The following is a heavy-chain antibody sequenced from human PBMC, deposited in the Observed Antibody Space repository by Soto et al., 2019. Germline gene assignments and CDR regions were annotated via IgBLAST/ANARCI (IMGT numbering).Heavy chain of an antibody. CDR3: ARGDCSGGSCVSARSFYHYYGMSF. Sequence: ASVKVSCKASGYTFTSYYMHWVRQAPGQGLEWMGIINPSGGSTSYAQKFQGRVTMTRDTSTSTVYMELSSLRSEDTAVYYCARGDCSGGSCVSARSFYHYYGMSFWGQGTSVTVSS. CDR1: GYTFTSYY. J-gene: IGHJ6*02. CDR2: INPSGGST. V-gene: IGHV1-46*01. D-gene: IGHD2-15*01.